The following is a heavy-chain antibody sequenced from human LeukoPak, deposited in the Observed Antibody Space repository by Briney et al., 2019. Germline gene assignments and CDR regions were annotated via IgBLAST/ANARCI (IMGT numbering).Heavy chain of an antibody. D-gene: IGHD3-10*01. CDR3: ARGMRVTMVRGVPFDP. V-gene: IGHV1-2*02. CDR1: GYTFTGYY. J-gene: IGHJ5*02. Sequence: ASVKVSCKASGYTFTGYYMHWVRQAPGQGLEWMGWINPNSGVTHYAQKFQGRVTMTRDTSISTAYMELSRLRSDDTAVYYCARGMRVTMVRGVPFDPWGQGTLVTVSS. CDR2: INPNSGVT.